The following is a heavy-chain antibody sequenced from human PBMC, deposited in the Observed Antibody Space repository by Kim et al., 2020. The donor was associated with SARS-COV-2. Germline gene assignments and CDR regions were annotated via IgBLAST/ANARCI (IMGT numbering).Heavy chain of an antibody. V-gene: IGHV3-30-3*01. Sequence: GGSLRLSCAASGFNFNTYAMHWLRQVPGKGLEWVAVISYDGTTKYYADSAKGRFTISRDNSKNTFYLQMNSLRAEDTGLYYCARELYSVPFDFWGQGTLVTVSP. CDR3: ARELYSVPFDF. CDR1: GFNFNTYA. D-gene: IGHD2-15*01. CDR2: ISYDGTTK. J-gene: IGHJ4*02.